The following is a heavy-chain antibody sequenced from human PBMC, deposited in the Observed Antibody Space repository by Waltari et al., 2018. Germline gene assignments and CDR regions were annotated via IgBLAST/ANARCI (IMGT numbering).Heavy chain of an antibody. J-gene: IGHJ6*03. D-gene: IGHD3-3*01. CDR2: ITYNSGAI. Sequence: EVQLVESGGGLVQPGGSLTLSCSGSGFNFQDYGMPRLRQPPGKGLEWVSGITYNSGAIGYADSVKGRFTISRDNARHSLSLQMNSLRPEDTALYFCAKTPWSGRYYSYYYMDVWGKGTTVTVSS. CDR1: GFNFQDYG. V-gene: IGHV3-9*01. CDR3: AKTPWSGRYYSYYYMDV.